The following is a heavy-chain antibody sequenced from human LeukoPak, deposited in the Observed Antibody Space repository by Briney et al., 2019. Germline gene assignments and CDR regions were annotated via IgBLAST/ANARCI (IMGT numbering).Heavy chain of an antibody. CDR2: IYPSGDT. CDR1: GYSISSGYS. Sequence: SETLCLTCTVSGYSISSGYSWGWVRQPPGKDLKGIGTIYPSGDTYYNPSLKSRVSISLDTSKNQFSLKLTSVTAADTAVYYCAREERESSWYLVGDYWGKGTRVTVSS. J-gene: IGHJ4*02. V-gene: IGHV4-38-2*02. D-gene: IGHD6-13*01. CDR3: AREERESSWYLVGDY.